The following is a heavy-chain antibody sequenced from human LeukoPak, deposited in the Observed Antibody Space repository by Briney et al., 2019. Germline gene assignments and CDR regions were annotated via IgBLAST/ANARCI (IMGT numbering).Heavy chain of an antibody. CDR1: GGTFSSYA. D-gene: IGHD3-22*01. J-gene: IGHJ4*02. V-gene: IGHV1-69*13. Sequence: SVKVSCKASGGTFSSYAISWVRQAPGQGLEWMGGIIPIFGTANYAQKFQGRVTITADESTSTAYMELSSLRSEDTAVYYCARDLHYYDSSGYYYSNYFDYWGQGTLVTVSS. CDR3: ARDLHYYDSSGYYYSNYFDY. CDR2: IIPIFGTA.